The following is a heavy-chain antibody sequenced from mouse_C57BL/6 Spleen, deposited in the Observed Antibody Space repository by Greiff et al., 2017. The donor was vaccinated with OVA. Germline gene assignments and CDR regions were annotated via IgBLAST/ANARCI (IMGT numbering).Heavy chain of an antibody. Sequence: QVQLQQPGAELVMPGASVKLSCKASGYTFTSYWMHWVKQRPGQGLEWIGEIDPSASYTNYNQKFKGKSTLTVDKSSSTAYMQLSSLTSEDSAVYYCARGEIYYGNPAWFAYWGQGTLVTVSA. CDR3: ARGEIYYGNPAWFAY. D-gene: IGHD2-1*01. CDR2: IDPSASYT. V-gene: IGHV1-69*01. J-gene: IGHJ3*01. CDR1: GYTFTSYW.